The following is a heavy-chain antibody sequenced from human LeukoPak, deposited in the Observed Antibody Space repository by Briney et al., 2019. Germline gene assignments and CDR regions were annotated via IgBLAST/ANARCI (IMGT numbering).Heavy chain of an antibody. J-gene: IGHJ4*02. Sequence: PGGSLRLSCAASGFTFSSYGMHWVRQAPGKGLEWVAVISYDGSNKYYADSVRGRFTISRDNSKNTLYLQMNSLRAEDTAVYYCARSPARRTFGELFSWYFDYWGQGTLVTVSS. CDR3: ARSPARRTFGELFSWYFDY. CDR1: GFTFSSYG. CDR2: ISYDGSNK. D-gene: IGHD3-10*01. V-gene: IGHV3-30*03.